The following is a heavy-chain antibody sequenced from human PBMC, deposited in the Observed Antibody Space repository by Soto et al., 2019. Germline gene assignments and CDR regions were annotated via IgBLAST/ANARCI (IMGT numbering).Heavy chain of an antibody. CDR2: ISYDGSNK. J-gene: IGHJ4*02. CDR1: GFTFSSYG. Sequence: QVQLVESGGGVVQPGRSLRLSCAASGFTFSSYGMHWVRQAPGKGLEWVAVISYDGSNKYYADSVKGRFTISRDNSKNTLYLQMNSLRAEDTAVYYCAKDASHSGYWDFDYWGQGTLVTVSS. CDR3: AKDASHSGYWDFDY. V-gene: IGHV3-30*18. D-gene: IGHD5-12*01.